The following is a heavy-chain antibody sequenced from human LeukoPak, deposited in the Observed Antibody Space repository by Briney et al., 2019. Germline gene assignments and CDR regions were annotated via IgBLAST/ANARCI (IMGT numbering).Heavy chain of an antibody. CDR3: AREDVVVVPAASYYYYYYMDV. CDR1: GGSISSGSYY. CDR2: IYTSGST. D-gene: IGHD2-2*01. V-gene: IGHV4-61*02. Sequence: SQTLSLTCTVSGGSISSGSYYWSWIRQPAGKGLEWIGRIYTSGSTNYNPSLKSRVTISVDTSKNQFSLKLSSVTAAGTAVYYCAREDVVVVPAASYYYYYYMDVWGKGTTVTVSS. J-gene: IGHJ6*03.